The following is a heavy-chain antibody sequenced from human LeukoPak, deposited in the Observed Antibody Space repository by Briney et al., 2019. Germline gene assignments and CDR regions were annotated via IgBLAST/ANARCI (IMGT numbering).Heavy chain of an antibody. J-gene: IGHJ4*02. CDR1: GGTFSSYA. V-gene: IGHV1-69*05. CDR2: IIPIFGTA. CDR3: ARGGHITIFGVVTRGEFDY. Sequence: SVKVSCKVSGGTFSSYAISWVRQAPGQGLEWMGGIIPIFGTANYAQKFQGRVTITTDESTSTAYMELSSLRSEDTAVYYCARGGHITIFGVVTRGEFDYWGQGTLVTVSS. D-gene: IGHD3-3*01.